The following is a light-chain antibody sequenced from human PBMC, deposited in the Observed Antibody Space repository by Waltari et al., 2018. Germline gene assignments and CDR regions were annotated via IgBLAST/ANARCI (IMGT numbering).Light chain of an antibody. CDR1: QSISRW. CDR3: QQYNSDSPNT. Sequence: DIRMTQSPSTLSASLGDKVTIPCRVSQSISRWLAWYQKKPGKAPKLLIYKASTLESGVPSRFSGRGSGTEFTRTISSLQPDDFATYYCQQYNSDSPNTFGQGTKLEIK. J-gene: IGKJ2*01. V-gene: IGKV1-5*03. CDR2: KAS.